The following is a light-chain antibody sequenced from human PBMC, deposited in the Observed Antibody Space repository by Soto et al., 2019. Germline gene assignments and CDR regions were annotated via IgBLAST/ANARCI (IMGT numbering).Light chain of an antibody. CDR2: EVS. CDR1: SSDVGAYNY. J-gene: IGLJ3*02. Sequence: QSALTQPPSPSGSPGQSVTISCTGTSSDVGAYNYVSWYQQHPGKAPKLMIYEVSKRPSGVPDRFSGSKSGNTASLTVSGLQAEDEADYYCSSYAGSNNWVFGGGTKVTVL. V-gene: IGLV2-8*01. CDR3: SSYAGSNNWV.